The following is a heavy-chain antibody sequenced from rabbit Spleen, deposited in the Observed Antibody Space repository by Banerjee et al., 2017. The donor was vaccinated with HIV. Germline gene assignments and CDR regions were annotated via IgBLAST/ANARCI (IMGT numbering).Heavy chain of an antibody. CDR3: ARDLADVIGWNFKL. CDR2: INTSSGTT. J-gene: IGHJ4*01. D-gene: IGHD1-1*01. V-gene: IGHV1S45*01. Sequence: QEQLVESGGDLVKPEGSLTLTCTASGFSFSYKAIMCWVRQAPGKGLEWIACINTSSGTTVYANWAKGRFTISKTSSTTVILQMPSLTAADTATYFCARDLADVIGWNFKLWGPGSLVTDS. CDR1: GFSFSYKAI.